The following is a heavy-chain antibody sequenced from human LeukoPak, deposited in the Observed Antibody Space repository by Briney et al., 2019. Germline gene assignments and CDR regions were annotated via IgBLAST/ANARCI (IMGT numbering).Heavy chain of an antibody. CDR1: GDSVSGNSAA. CDR3: ARRRYYDYSGYFDY. J-gene: IGHJ4*02. CDR2: TFYTSKWFN. D-gene: IGHD3-16*01. V-gene: IGHV6-1*01. Sequence: SQTLSLTCAISGDSVSGNSAAWNWFRQSPSRGLEWLGRTFYTSKWFNDYAVSVKSRITINPDTSKNQVSLHLNSVTPEDTAVYYCARRRYYDYSGYFDYWGQGTLVTVSS.